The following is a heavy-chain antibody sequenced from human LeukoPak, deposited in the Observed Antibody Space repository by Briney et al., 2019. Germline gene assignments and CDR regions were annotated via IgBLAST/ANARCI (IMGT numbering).Heavy chain of an antibody. Sequence: SQTLSLTCTVSGGSISSDTYFWSWIRQPAGKGLEWIGRMYKSGGTNYNASLQSRVTMSVDTSKNQFSLRLSSVTAADTAVYYCARGRGKQQLVLGSWGQGTPVTVSS. J-gene: IGHJ5*02. D-gene: IGHD6-13*01. CDR2: MYKSGGT. CDR1: GGSISSDTYF. V-gene: IGHV4-61*02. CDR3: ARGRGKQQLVLGS.